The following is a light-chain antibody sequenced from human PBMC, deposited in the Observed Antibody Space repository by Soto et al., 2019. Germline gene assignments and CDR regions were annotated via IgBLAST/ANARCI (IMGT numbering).Light chain of an antibody. CDR1: QSISSY. V-gene: IGKV3-11*01. CDR2: DAS. Sequence: EVVLTQSPDTLSLPPGERATLSCRASQSISSYLAWYQQKPGQAPRLLIYDASNRATGIPARFSGSGSGTDFTLTISSLEPEDFAVYYCQQRSNWPATFGQGTKVDIK. CDR3: QQRSNWPAT. J-gene: IGKJ1*01.